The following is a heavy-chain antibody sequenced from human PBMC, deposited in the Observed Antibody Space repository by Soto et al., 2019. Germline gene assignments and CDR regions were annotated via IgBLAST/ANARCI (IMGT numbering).Heavy chain of an antibody. Sequence: GGSLRLSCAASGFSFSTYLMSWVRQAPGKGLEWVANIKQGGNEKFYVDSVKGRFTISRDNDKKSLYLQMDSLRVEDTAVYYCVGALTYEVPYYYYGMDVWGQGTTVTVSS. CDR3: VGALTYEVPYYYYGMDV. CDR2: IKQGGNEK. J-gene: IGHJ6*02. V-gene: IGHV3-7*01. D-gene: IGHD3-16*01. CDR1: GFSFSTYL.